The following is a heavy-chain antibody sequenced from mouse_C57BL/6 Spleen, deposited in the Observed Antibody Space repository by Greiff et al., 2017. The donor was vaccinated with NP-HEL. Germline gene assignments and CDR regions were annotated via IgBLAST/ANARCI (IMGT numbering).Heavy chain of an antibody. CDR2: IHPNSGST. V-gene: IGHV1-64*01. D-gene: IGHD2-2*01. CDR3: TRWFYRYFDV. Sequence: QVQLQQPGAELVKPGASVKLFCKASGYTFTSYWMHWVKQRPGQGLEWIGMIHPNSGSTYYHEKFKSKATLTVEKSSSASFMQLSSLTSDDSAVYYCTRWFYRYFDVWGTGTTLTVSS. J-gene: IGHJ1*03. CDR1: GYTFTSYW.